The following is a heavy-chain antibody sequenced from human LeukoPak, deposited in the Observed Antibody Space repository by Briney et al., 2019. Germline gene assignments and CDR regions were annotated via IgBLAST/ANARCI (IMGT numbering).Heavy chain of an antibody. CDR3: PRHDPISSMIVGERAFDI. Sequence: SSETLSLTCTVSGGSISSYYWSWIRQPPGKGLEWIGYIYHSGSTNYNPSLKSRVTISVDTSKNQFSLKLSSVTAADTAVYYCPRHDPISSMIVGERAFDIWGQGTMVTVSS. J-gene: IGHJ3*02. CDR1: GGSISSYY. CDR2: IYHSGST. V-gene: IGHV4-59*08. D-gene: IGHD3-22*01.